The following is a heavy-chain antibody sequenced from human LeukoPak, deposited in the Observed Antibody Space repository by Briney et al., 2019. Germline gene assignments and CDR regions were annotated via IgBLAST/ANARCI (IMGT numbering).Heavy chain of an antibody. J-gene: IGHJ4*02. Sequence: GGSLRLSCTVSGFTVSSNSMSWVRQAPGKGLEWVSFIYSAGSTHYSDSVKGRFTTSIDNSKNTLYLQMNSLRAEDTAVYYCARRAGAYTHPYDYWGQGTLVTVSS. CDR2: IYSAGST. V-gene: IGHV3-53*01. CDR1: GFTVSSNS. D-gene: IGHD3-16*01. CDR3: ARRAGAYTHPYDY.